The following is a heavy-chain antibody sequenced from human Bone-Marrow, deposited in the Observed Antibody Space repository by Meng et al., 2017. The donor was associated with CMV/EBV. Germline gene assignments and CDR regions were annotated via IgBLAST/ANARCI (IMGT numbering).Heavy chain of an antibody. V-gene: IGHV3-21*01. CDR2: ISSSSYI. CDR1: GFTFSSYS. Sequence: GGSLRLSCAASGFTFSSYSMNWVRQAPGKGLEWVSSISSSSYIYYADSVKGRFTISRDNANNSLYLQMNSLRAEDTAVYYCARNPVTNRRGSHFDYWGQGTLVTVSS. J-gene: IGHJ4*02. CDR3: ARNPVTNRRGSHFDY. D-gene: IGHD4-17*01.